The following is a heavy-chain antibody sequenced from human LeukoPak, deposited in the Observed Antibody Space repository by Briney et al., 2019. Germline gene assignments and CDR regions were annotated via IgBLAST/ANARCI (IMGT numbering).Heavy chain of an antibody. Sequence: AGGSLRLSCAASGFTFSNAWMSWVRQAPGKGLEWVGRIKSKTDGGTTDYAAPVKGRFTISRDDSKNTLYLQMNSLKTEDTAVYYCTTGITMVRGVIHLIDYWGQGTLVTVSS. J-gene: IGHJ4*02. D-gene: IGHD3-10*01. CDR1: GFTFSNAW. CDR3: TTGITMVRGVIHLIDY. V-gene: IGHV3-15*01. CDR2: IKSKTDGGTT.